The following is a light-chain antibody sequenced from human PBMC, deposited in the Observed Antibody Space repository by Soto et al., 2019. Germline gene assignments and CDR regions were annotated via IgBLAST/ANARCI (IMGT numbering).Light chain of an antibody. Sequence: QSALTHPPSVSGAPGQRVTISCTGSSFNIGAGYDVHWYQQLPGTAPKLLIYGNSNRPSGVPDRFSGSKSGTSASLAITGLQAEDEADYYCQSFDSNLSGSFFGTGTKVTVL. CDR1: SFNIGAGYD. J-gene: IGLJ1*01. V-gene: IGLV1-40*01. CDR3: QSFDSNLSGSF. CDR2: GNS.